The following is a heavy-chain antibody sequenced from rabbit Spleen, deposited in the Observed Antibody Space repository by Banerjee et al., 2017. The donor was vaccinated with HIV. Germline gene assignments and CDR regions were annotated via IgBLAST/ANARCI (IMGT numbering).Heavy chain of an antibody. V-gene: IGHV1S45*01. D-gene: IGHD4-1*01. CDR2: IYAGSTGTT. CDR3: ARDLDDVIGWNFGW. Sequence: QQQLEESGGDLVKPGASLTLTCTASGFSFSSVHWIYWVRQAPGKGLEWIGTIYAGSTGTTDYASWAKGRFTISKTSSTTVTLQMTSLTAADTATYFCARDLDDVIGWNFGWWGQGTLVTVS. J-gene: IGHJ6*01. CDR1: GFSFSSVHW.